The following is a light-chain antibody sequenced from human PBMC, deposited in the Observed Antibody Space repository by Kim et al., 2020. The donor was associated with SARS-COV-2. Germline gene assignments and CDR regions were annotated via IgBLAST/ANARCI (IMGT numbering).Light chain of an antibody. CDR1: SGHSRYA. V-gene: IGLV4-69*01. Sequence: QLVLTQSPSVSASLGASVKLTCTLSSGHSRYAIAWHQKQPEKGPRFLMKINSDGSHDKGDGIPDRFSGSSSGAERYLTISSLQSEDEADYYCQTWGPGIQGDVLFGGGTKLTVL. J-gene: IGLJ2*01. CDR3: QTWGPGIQGDVL. CDR2: INSDGSH.